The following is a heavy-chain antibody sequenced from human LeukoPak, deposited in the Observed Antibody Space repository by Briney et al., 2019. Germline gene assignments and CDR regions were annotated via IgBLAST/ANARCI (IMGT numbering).Heavy chain of an antibody. V-gene: IGHV3-23*01. J-gene: IGHJ3*02. Sequence: GGSLRLSCAASGFTFSNYAMSWVRQAPGKGLEWVSAISGSGDNTYYADSVKGRFTVSRDNSKNTLYVQMNSLRAEDTAVYYCARDTFHAFDIWGQGTMVTVSS. CDR2: ISGSGDNT. D-gene: IGHD3-3*02. CDR1: GFTFSNYA. CDR3: ARDTFHAFDI.